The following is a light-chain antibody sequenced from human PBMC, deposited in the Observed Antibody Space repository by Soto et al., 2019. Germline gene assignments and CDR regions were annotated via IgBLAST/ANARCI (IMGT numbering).Light chain of an antibody. Sequence: EIGMTQSPATLSVSAGERTTLSFRASQSVSRILAWYQQKPGQAPRLLIYGASTRATGIPVRFSGSGSGTEFTLSISSLKSEDFAVYYCQQYDKWPPTFGQGTKVDIK. CDR3: QQYDKWPPT. V-gene: IGKV3-15*01. J-gene: IGKJ1*01. CDR2: GAS. CDR1: QSVSRI.